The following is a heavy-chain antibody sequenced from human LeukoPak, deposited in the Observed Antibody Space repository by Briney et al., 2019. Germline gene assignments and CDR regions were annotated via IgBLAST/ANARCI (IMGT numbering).Heavy chain of an antibody. CDR2: ISSSSSYI. CDR1: GFTFSSYS. V-gene: IGHV3-21*01. Sequence: GGPLRLSCAASGFTFSSYSMNWVRQAPGKGLEWVSSISSSSSYIYYADSVKGRFTISRDNAKNSLYLQMNSLRAEDTAVYYCARDLYGGNYNWFDPWGQGTLVTVSS. CDR3: ARDLYGGNYNWFDP. D-gene: IGHD4-23*01. J-gene: IGHJ5*02.